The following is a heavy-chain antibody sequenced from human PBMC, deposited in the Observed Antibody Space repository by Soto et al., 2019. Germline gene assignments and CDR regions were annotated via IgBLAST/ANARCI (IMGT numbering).Heavy chain of an antibody. CDR1: AGSFISSA. D-gene: IGHD2-2*02. J-gene: IGHJ6*02. Sequence: SVKVCCNASAGSFISSASIWVRQAPGQGLEWMGGIIPIFGTANYAQKFQGRVTITADKSTSTAYMELSSLRSEDTAVYYCARDGGCSSTSCYRGDYYYYYGMDVCGQGTTVTVSS. V-gene: IGHV1-69*06. CDR2: IIPIFGTA. CDR3: ARDGGCSSTSCYRGDYYYYYGMDV.